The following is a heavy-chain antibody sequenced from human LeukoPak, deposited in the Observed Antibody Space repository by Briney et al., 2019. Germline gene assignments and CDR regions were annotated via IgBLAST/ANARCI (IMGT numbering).Heavy chain of an antibody. J-gene: IGHJ4*02. CDR2: ISAYNGNT. CDR3: ARLGRDYYDSSGYYDY. V-gene: IGHV1-18*01. Sequence: ASVTVSFKASGYTFTSYGISWVRQAPGQGLEWMGWISAYNGNTNYAQKLQGRVTMTTDTSTSTAYMELRSLRSDDTAVYYCARLGRDYYDSSGYYDYWGQGTLVTVSS. CDR1: GYTFTSYG. D-gene: IGHD3-22*01.